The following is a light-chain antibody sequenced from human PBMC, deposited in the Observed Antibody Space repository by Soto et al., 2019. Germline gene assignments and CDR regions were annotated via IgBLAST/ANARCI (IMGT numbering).Light chain of an antibody. Sequence: EIVMTQSPATLSVSPGERATLSCRASQSVSSNLAWYQQKPGQAPRLLIYGASTRATGIPARFSGSGSGTEFTLTISRLEPEEFAVYYCQQYGSSPLTVGQGTKVDI. CDR3: QQYGSSPLT. CDR2: GAS. V-gene: IGKV3-15*01. CDR1: QSVSSN. J-gene: IGKJ1*01.